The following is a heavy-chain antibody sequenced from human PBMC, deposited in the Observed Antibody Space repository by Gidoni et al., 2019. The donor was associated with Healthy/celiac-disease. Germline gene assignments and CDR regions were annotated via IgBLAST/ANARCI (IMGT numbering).Heavy chain of an antibody. D-gene: IGHD3-22*01. CDR1: GFTFDDYA. CDR2: IRWNSGSI. J-gene: IGHJ4*02. V-gene: IGHV3-9*01. CDR3: AKDFGGYDSSGYVDY. Sequence: EVQLVESGGGLVQPGRSLRLSCSASGFTFDDYAMHWVRQAPGKGLEWVSGIRWNSGSIGYADSVKGRFTISRDNAKNSLYLQMNSLRAEDTALYYCAKDFGGYDSSGYVDYWGQGTLVTVSS.